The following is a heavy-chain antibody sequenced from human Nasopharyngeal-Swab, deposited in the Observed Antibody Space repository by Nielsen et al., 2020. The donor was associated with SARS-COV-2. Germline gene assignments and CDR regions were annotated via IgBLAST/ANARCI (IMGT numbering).Heavy chain of an antibody. CDR2: INPSGGST. CDR1: GYTFTSYY. V-gene: IGHV1-46*01. D-gene: IGHD6-13*01. Sequence: VSCKASGYTFTSYYMHWVRQAPGQGLEWMGIINPSGGSTSYAQKFQGRVTMTRDTSTSTVYMELSSLRSEDTAVYYCARAFSSWYVMQASDYFDYWGQGTLVTVSS. J-gene: IGHJ4*02. CDR3: ARAFSSWYVMQASDYFDY.